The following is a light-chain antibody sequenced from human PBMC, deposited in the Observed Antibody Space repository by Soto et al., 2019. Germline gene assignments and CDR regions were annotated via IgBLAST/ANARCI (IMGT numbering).Light chain of an antibody. CDR3: QQRCKWPPWT. V-gene: IGKV3-11*01. CDR1: QSVSSY. J-gene: IGKJ1*01. Sequence: EIVLTQSPATLSLSPGERATLSCRASQSVSSYLAWYQQKPGQAPRLLIYDASNRATGIPARFSGSGSGTDYTLTISSLEPEDFAVYYCQQRCKWPPWTFGPGTKADIK. CDR2: DAS.